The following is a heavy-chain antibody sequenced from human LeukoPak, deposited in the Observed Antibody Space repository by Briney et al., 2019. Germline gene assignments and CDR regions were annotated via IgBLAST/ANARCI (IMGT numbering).Heavy chain of an antibody. V-gene: IGHV3-9*03. CDR1: GFTFDDYA. J-gene: IGHJ4*02. CDR2: ISWNSGSI. CDR3: AKADTIAVAGTIDY. D-gene: IGHD6-19*01. Sequence: GGSLRLSCAASGFTFDDYAMHWVRQVPGKGLEWVSGISWNSGSIGYADSVKGRFTISRDNAKNSLYLQMNSLRAEDMALYYCAKADTIAVAGTIDYWGQGTLVTVSS.